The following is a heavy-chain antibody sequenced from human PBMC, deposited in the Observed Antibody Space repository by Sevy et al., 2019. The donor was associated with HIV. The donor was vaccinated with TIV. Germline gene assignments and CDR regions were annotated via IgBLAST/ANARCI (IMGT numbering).Heavy chain of an antibody. Sequence: GGSLRLSCAASGFTFSNAWMNWVRQAPGKGLEWDGRIKSKPDGGTTDYAAPVKGRFTISRDDSRGTVYLQMNSLKTDDTAVFYCATGGYYFDYWGQGTPVTVSS. V-gene: IGHV3-15*01. CDR3: ATGGYYFDY. CDR1: GFTFSNAW. D-gene: IGHD6-13*01. CDR2: IKSKPDGGTT. J-gene: IGHJ4*02.